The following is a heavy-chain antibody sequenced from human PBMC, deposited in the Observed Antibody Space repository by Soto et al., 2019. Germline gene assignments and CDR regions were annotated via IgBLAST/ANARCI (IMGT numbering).Heavy chain of an antibody. CDR1: GGTFSSYA. CDR2: IIPISGTA. V-gene: IGHV1-69*01. D-gene: IGHD2-2*01. CDR3: ARSQGSSTSLEIYYYYYYGMDG. J-gene: IGHJ6*02. Sequence: QVQLVQSGAEVKKPGSSVKVSCKASGGTFSSYAISWVRQAPGQGLEWMGGIIPISGTANYAQKFQGRVTITADESTRTAYWELSSLRSEDRAVYYCARSQGSSTSLEIYYYYYYGMDGWGQGTTVTVSS.